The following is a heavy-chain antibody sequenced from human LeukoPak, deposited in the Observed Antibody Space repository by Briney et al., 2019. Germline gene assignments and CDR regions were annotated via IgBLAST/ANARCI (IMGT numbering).Heavy chain of an antibody. Sequence: ASVKVSCKSSGYTFTDYYLHWVRQAPRQGLEWMGWINPNSGATKYAQKFQGWATMTRDTSISTAYMELGGLRSDVTAMYYCARGEYESSGYRSEAFDIWGQGTMVTASS. CDR3: ARGEYESSGYRSEAFDI. D-gene: IGHD3-22*01. V-gene: IGHV1-2*04. J-gene: IGHJ3*02. CDR1: GYTFTDYY. CDR2: INPNSGAT.